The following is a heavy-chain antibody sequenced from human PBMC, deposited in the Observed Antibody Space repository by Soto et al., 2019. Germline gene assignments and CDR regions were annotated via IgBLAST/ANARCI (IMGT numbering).Heavy chain of an antibody. CDR1: GGSISSDSYY. CDR2: ISYSGST. D-gene: IGHD6-6*01. J-gene: IGHJ4*02. V-gene: IGHV4-39*01. Sequence: SETLSLTCTVSGGSISSDSYYWGWIRQSPEKGLECIASISYSGSTYYNPTLKSRLIISVDTSKSQFSLKLSSVTAADTAVYYCARVPSPRGKGTMGTVSS. CDR3: ARVPSP.